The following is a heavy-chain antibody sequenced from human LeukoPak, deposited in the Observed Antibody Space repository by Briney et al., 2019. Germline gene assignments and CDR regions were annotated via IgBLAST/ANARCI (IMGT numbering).Heavy chain of an antibody. J-gene: IGHJ4*02. CDR1: GFTFSSYA. V-gene: IGHV3-30*04. Sequence: GGSLRLSCAASGFTFSSYAMHWVRQAPGKGLEWVAVISYDGSNKYYADSVKGRFTISRHNSKNTLYLQMNSLRAEDTAVYYCARGRRLLNYFDYWGQGTLVTVSS. D-gene: IGHD6-25*01. CDR3: ARGRRLLNYFDY. CDR2: ISYDGSNK.